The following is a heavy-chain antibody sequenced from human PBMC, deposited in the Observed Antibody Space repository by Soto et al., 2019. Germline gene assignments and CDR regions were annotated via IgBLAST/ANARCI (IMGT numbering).Heavy chain of an antibody. D-gene: IGHD3-10*01. V-gene: IGHV4-39*01. CDR2: IYYSGST. J-gene: IGHJ5*02. Sequence: PSETLSLTCTVSGGSISSSSYYWGWIRQPPGKGLEWIGSIYYSGSTYYNPSLKSRVTISVDTSKNQFSLKLSSATAADTAVYYCARHFGEDSKWYYFSANWTDPCGKGTLLT. CDR1: GGSISSSSYY. CDR3: ARHFGEDSKWYYFSANWTDP.